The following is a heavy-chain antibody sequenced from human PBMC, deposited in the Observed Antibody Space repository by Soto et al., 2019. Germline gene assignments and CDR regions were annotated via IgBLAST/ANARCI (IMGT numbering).Heavy chain of an antibody. CDR1: GYSFTSYW. J-gene: IGHJ6*02. D-gene: IGHD1-1*01. Sequence: KVSCKGSGYSFTSYWIGWVRQMPGKGLEWMGIIYPGDSDTRYSPSFRGQVTISADKSISTAYLQWSSLKASDTAVYYCARDSQGETDSDLGTDYYHGMDVWGQGTTVTVSS. V-gene: IGHV5-51*01. CDR2: IYPGDSDT. CDR3: ARDSQGETDSDLGTDYYHGMDV.